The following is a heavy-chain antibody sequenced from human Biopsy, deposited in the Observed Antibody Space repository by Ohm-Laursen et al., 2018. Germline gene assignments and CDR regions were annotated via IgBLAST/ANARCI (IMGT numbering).Heavy chain of an antibody. CDR2: IAPRGSDA. D-gene: IGHD1-26*01. Sequence: ASVKVSCKASGYMFLRYYIHWVRQAPGKGLEWLGIIAPRGSDATYAQKIQGRLIMTTDPSTATVYMQLGNLASEDTAVYFCARDRIELEATPTNADYYYFGMDVWGQGTTVTVS. CDR1: GYMFLRYY. V-gene: IGHV1-46*01. CDR3: ARDRIELEATPTNADYYYFGMDV. J-gene: IGHJ6*02.